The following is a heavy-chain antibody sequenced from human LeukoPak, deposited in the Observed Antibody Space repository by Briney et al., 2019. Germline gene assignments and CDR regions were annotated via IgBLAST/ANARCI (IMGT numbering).Heavy chain of an antibody. D-gene: IGHD5-12*01. V-gene: IGHV4-31*03. CDR2: IYYSGST. CDR3: ARLTVVRGYSGYFLDY. J-gene: IGHJ4*02. Sequence: PSQTLSLTCTVSGGSISSGGYYWSWIRQHPGKGLEWIGYIYYSGSTYYNPSLKSRVTISVDTSKNQFSLKLSSVTAADTAVYYCARLTVVRGYSGYFLDYWGQGTLVTVSS. CDR1: GGSISSGGYY.